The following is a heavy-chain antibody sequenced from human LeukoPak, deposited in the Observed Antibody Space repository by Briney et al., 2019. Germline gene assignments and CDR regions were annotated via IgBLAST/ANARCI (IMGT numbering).Heavy chain of an antibody. J-gene: IGHJ4*02. CDR2: IKQDGSEK. Sequence: PEGSLRLSCAASGLTFSSYWMSWVRQAPGKGLEWVANIKQDGSEKYYVDSVKGRFTISRDNAKNSLYLQMNSLRAEDTAVYYCARGTFTYYYDTSGHYSTYDDYWGQGTLVTVSS. V-gene: IGHV3-7*01. D-gene: IGHD3-22*01. CDR3: ARGTFTYYYDTSGHYSTYDDY. CDR1: GLTFSSYW.